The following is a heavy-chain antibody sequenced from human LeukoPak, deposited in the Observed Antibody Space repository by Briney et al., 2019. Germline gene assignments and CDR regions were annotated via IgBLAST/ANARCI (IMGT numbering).Heavy chain of an antibody. J-gene: IGHJ4*02. Sequence: GGSLRLSCAASGFSFSSHAMCWVRQAPGKGLEWVSSIDISGGSTYYADSVQGRFTISRDNSKNTLYLQMNSLRAEDTALYYCANEVRPDDYWGQGTLVTVSS. V-gene: IGHV3-23*01. D-gene: IGHD1-1*01. CDR1: GFSFSSHA. CDR2: IDISGGST. CDR3: ANEVRPDDY.